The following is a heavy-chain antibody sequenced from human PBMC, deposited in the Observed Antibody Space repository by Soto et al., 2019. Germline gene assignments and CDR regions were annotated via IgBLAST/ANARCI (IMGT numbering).Heavy chain of an antibody. J-gene: IGHJ4*02. Sequence: QVQLVQSGPEVKEPGASVRVSCKASGYTFINYNSFWVRQAPGQGLEWMGWISTSNGDTNYAQNFQGRVTMTTDTSTSTAYVELRSLRYDDAAVYYCARDITWATGDYWGQGTLVTVSS. V-gene: IGHV1-18*01. CDR2: ISTSNGDT. D-gene: IGHD1-1*01. CDR1: GYTFINYN. CDR3: ARDITWATGDY.